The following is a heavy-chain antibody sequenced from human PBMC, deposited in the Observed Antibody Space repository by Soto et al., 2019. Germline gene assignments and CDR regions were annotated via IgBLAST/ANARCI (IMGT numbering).Heavy chain of an antibody. V-gene: IGHV3-53*01. CDR1: GFTVSSNY. CDR3: ARGYSSSWYGNYYYGMDV. J-gene: IGHJ6*02. Sequence: PGGSLRLSCAASGFTVSSNYMSWVRQAPGKGLEWVSVIYSGGSTYYADSAKGRFTISRDNSKNTLYLQMNSLRAEDTAVYYCARGYSSSWYGNYYYGMDVWGQGTTVTVSS. CDR2: IYSGGST. D-gene: IGHD6-13*01.